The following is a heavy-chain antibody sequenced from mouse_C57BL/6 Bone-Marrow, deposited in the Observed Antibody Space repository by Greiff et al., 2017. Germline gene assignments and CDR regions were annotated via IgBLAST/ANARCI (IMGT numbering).Heavy chain of an antibody. CDR1: GFSLTSYG. Sequence: VQLQESGPGLVAPSQSLSITCTVSGFSLTSYGVDWVRQSPGKGLEWLGVIWGVGSTNYNSALKSRLSISKDNSKSQVFLKMNSLQTDDTAMYYCATFYDYDDGYYAMDYWGQGTSVTVSS. V-gene: IGHV2-6*01. J-gene: IGHJ4*01. CDR2: IWGVGST. D-gene: IGHD2-4*01. CDR3: ATFYDYDDGYYAMDY.